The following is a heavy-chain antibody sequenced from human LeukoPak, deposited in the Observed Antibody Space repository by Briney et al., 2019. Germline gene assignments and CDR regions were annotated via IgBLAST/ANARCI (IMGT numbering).Heavy chain of an antibody. Sequence: PGRSLRLSCAASGFTFSRYAMHWVRQAPGKGLEWVAVLSYDGSGKYYADSVKGRFTISRDNSKNTLYLQMNSLRAEDTAVYYCASHYDTSGYHYFDFWGQGTRVTVSS. CDR1: GFTFSRYA. J-gene: IGHJ4*02. V-gene: IGHV3-30*14. D-gene: IGHD3-22*01. CDR2: LSYDGSGK. CDR3: ASHYDTSGYHYFDF.